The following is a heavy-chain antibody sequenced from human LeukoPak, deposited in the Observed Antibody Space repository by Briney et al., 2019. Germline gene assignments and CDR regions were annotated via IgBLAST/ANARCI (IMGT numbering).Heavy chain of an antibody. CDR2: INWNGGST. J-gene: IGHJ6*04. CDR3: ARGGSELFRLVDA. V-gene: IGHV3-20*04. D-gene: IGHD2-21*01. Sequence: GGSLRLSCAASGFTFDDYGMSWVRQAPGKGLEWVSGINWNGGSTGYVDSVKGRFTISRDNAKNSLYLQMNSLRDDDAAVYYCARGGSELFRLVDAWGKGTTVTVSS. CDR1: GFTFDDYG.